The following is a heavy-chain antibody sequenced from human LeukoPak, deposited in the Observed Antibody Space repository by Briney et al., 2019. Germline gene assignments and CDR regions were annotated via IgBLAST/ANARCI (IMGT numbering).Heavy chain of an antibody. D-gene: IGHD6-19*01. CDR3: AKAAVAGIGYFDY. J-gene: IGHJ4*02. CDR1: GFTFSSYG. Sequence: PGGSLRLSCAASGFTFSSYGMHWVRQAPGKGLEWVAFIRYDGSNKYYADSVKGRFTISRDNSKNTLYLQMNSLRAEDTAVYYCAKAAVAGIGYFDYWGQGTLVTVPS. CDR2: IRYDGSNK. V-gene: IGHV3-30*02.